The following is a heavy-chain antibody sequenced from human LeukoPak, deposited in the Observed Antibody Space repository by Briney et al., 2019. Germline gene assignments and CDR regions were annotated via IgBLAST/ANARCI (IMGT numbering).Heavy chain of an antibody. CDR1: GGSFNGYY. Sequence: PSETLSLTCAVYGGSFNGYYWSWIRQPPGKGLEWIGEINHSGSTNYNPSLKSRVTISVDTSKNQFSLKLSSVTAADTAVYYCARISVGAAGVDYWGQGTLVTVSS. CDR3: ARISVGAAGVDY. V-gene: IGHV4-34*01. D-gene: IGHD1-26*01. J-gene: IGHJ4*02. CDR2: INHSGST.